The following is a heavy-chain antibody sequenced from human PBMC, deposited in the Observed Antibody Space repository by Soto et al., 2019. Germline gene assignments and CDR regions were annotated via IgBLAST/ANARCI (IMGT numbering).Heavy chain of an antibody. CDR3: ATGQQWFAYPGFGY. CDR2: FDPEDGET. Sequence: GASVKVSCKVSGYTLTELSMHWVRQAPGKGLEWMGGFDPEDGETIYAQKFQGRVTMTEDTSTDTAYMELSSLRSEDTAVYYCATGQQWFAYPGFGYWGQGTLVTVSS. J-gene: IGHJ4*02. D-gene: IGHD3-10*01. CDR1: GYTLTELS. V-gene: IGHV1-24*01.